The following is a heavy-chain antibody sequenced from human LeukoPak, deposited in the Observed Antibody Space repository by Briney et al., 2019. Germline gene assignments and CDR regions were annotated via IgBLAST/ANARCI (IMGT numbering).Heavy chain of an antibody. CDR1: GFTFSSYS. CDR3: AREGYSYGPPFDAFDI. V-gene: IGHV3-21*01. D-gene: IGHD5-18*01. CDR2: ISSSSSYI. J-gene: IGHJ3*02. Sequence: GGSLRLSCAASGFTFSSYSMNWVRQAPGKGLEWVSSISSSSSYIYYADSVKGRLTISRDNAKNSLYLQMNSLRAEDTAVYYCAREGYSYGPPFDAFDIWGQGTMVTVSS.